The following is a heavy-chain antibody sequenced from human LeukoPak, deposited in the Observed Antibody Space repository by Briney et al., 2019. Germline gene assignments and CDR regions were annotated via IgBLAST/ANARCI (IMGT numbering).Heavy chain of an antibody. V-gene: IGHV4-34*01. CDR1: GGSFSGYY. J-gene: IGHJ4*02. D-gene: IGHD2-2*02. CDR3: ARCTSTSCYNFDY. CDR2: INHSGST. Sequence: SSETLSLTCAVYGGSFSGYYWSWIRQPPGKGLEWIGEINHSGSTNYNPSLKSRVTISVDMSKNQFSLKLSSVTAADTAVYYCARCTSTSCYNFDYWGQGALVTVSS.